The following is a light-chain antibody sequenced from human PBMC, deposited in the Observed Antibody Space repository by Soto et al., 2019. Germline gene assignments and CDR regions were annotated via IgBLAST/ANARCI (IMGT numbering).Light chain of an antibody. CDR2: AAS. Sequence: IQLTQYPSTLSASVGDRVTITCRASQSISGWLAWHQQKPGKAPNLLIYAASTLERGVPSRFSGSGSGTEFTLTISSLQPDDFAMYYCQQYSGLSTFGQGTKVDI. J-gene: IGKJ1*01. V-gene: IGKV1-5*03. CDR3: QQYSGLST. CDR1: QSISGW.